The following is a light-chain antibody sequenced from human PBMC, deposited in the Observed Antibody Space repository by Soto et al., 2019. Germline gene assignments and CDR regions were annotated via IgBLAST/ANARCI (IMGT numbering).Light chain of an antibody. CDR1: QSVSSSY. Sequence: EIVLTQSPGTLSLSPGERATLSCRASQSVSSSYLAWYQQKPGQAPRLPIYGASSRATGIPDRFSGSESGTDFTLTISRLEPEDFAVYYCQEYGNSPWTFGRGTKVEIK. J-gene: IGKJ1*01. CDR3: QEYGNSPWT. V-gene: IGKV3-20*01. CDR2: GAS.